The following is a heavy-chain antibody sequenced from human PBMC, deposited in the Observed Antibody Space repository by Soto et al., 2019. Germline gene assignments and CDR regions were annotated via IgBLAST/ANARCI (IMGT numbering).Heavy chain of an antibody. Sequence: LRLSCAASGFTFSSYGMSWVRQAPGKGLEWVSAISGSGGSTYYADSVKGRFTISRDNSKNTLYLQMNSLRAEDTAVYYCAKRALLPYYYGMDVWGQGTTVTVSS. CDR2: ISGSGGST. CDR3: AKRALLPYYYGMDV. V-gene: IGHV3-23*01. D-gene: IGHD1-26*01. J-gene: IGHJ6*02. CDR1: GFTFSSYG.